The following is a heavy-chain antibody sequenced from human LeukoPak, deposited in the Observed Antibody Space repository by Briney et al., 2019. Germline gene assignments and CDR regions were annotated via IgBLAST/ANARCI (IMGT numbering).Heavy chain of an antibody. D-gene: IGHD2-2*02. Sequence: GALVKVSCQASGYTFTGYYMHWVRQAPGQGLEWMGWINPNSGGTNYAQKFQGGVTMTRDTSISTAYMELSRLRSDDTAVYYCARELGGEVVPAAILFDYWGQGTLVTVSS. J-gene: IGHJ4*02. CDR2: INPNSGGT. CDR3: ARELGGEVVPAAILFDY. CDR1: GYTFTGYY. V-gene: IGHV1-2*02.